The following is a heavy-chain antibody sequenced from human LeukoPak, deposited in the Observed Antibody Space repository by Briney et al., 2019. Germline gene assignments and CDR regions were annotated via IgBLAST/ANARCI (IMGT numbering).Heavy chain of an antibody. Sequence: GASVKVSCKASGYTFTSYGISWVRQAPGQGLEWMGWISAYNGNTNYAQKLQGRVTMTTDTSTSTAYMELRSLRSDDTAVYYCAAEYCSGGSCYHPFDYWGQGTLVTVSS. V-gene: IGHV1-18*01. J-gene: IGHJ4*02. CDR3: AAEYCSGGSCYHPFDY. D-gene: IGHD2-15*01. CDR2: ISAYNGNT. CDR1: GYTFTSYG.